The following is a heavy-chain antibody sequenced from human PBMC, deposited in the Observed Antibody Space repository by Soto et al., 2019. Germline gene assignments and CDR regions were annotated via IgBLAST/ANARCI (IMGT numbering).Heavy chain of an antibody. CDR2: INHSGST. Sequence: SETLSLTCAVYGGSFSGYYWSWIRQPPGKGLEWIGEINHSGSTNYNPSLKSRVTISVDTSKNQFSLKLSSVTAADTAVYYCARVNCGGDCYAFDIWGQGTMVTVSS. CDR3: ARVNCGGDCYAFDI. V-gene: IGHV4-34*01. CDR1: GGSFSGYY. J-gene: IGHJ3*02. D-gene: IGHD2-21*02.